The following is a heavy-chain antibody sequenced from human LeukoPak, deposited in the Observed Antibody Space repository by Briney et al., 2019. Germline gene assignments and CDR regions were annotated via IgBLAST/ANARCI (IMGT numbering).Heavy chain of an antibody. V-gene: IGHV4-61*01. Sequence: SETLSLTCTVSGGSVSSISHYWSWIRQPPGKGLEWIGYIYYSGSTNYNPSLKSRVTISVDTSKNQFSLKLTSVTAADTAVYYCARGVPEYYDFWSGYFYYFDYWGQGTLVTVSS. CDR3: ARGVPEYYDFWSGYFYYFDY. D-gene: IGHD3-3*01. J-gene: IGHJ4*02. CDR2: IYYSGST. CDR1: GGSVSSISHY.